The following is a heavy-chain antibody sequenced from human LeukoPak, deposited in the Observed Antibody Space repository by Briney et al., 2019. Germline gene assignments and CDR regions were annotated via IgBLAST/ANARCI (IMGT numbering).Heavy chain of an antibody. V-gene: IGHV2-5*01. CDR3: AHSTYCSSTSCPGWFDP. J-gene: IGHJ5*02. Sequence: SGPPLVNPTQPLPLTCTFSGFSLSTSGVGVGWIRQPPGKALEWLALIYWNDDKRYSPSLKSRLTITKDTSKNQVVLTMTNMDPVDTATYYCAHSTYCSSTSCPGWFDPWGQGTLVTVSS. CDR1: GFSLSTSGVG. CDR2: IYWNDDK. D-gene: IGHD2-2*01.